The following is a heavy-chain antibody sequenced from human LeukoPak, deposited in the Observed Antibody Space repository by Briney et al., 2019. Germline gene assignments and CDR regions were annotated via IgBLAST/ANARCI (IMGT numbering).Heavy chain of an antibody. Sequence: SETLSLTCAVYGGSFSGYYWSWIRQPPGKGLEWIGEINHSGSTNYNPSLKSRVTISVDTSKNQFSLKLSSVTAADTAVYYCARGSTVTGDTDAFDIWGQGTMATVSS. CDR3: ARGSTVTGDTDAFDI. CDR2: INHSGST. D-gene: IGHD4-17*01. J-gene: IGHJ3*02. V-gene: IGHV4-34*01. CDR1: GGSFSGYY.